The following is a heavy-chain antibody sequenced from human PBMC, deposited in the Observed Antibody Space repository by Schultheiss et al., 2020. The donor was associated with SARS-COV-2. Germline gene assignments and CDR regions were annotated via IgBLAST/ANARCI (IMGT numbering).Heavy chain of an antibody. CDR3: ARGRYDYVWGSYRRYEDY. CDR2: IYHSGST. CDR1: GYSISSGYY. D-gene: IGHD3-16*02. Sequence: SETLSLTCAVSGYSISSGYYWGWIRQPPGKGLEWIGSIYHSGSTYYNPSLKSRVTISVDTSKNQFSLKLSSVTAADTAVYYCARGRYDYVWGSYRRYEDYWGQGTLVTVSS. J-gene: IGHJ4*02. V-gene: IGHV4-38-2*01.